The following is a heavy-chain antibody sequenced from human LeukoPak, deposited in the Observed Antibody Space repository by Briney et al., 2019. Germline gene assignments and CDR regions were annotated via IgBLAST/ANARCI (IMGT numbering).Heavy chain of an antibody. CDR2: ISYDGSNK. V-gene: IGHV3-30*04. Sequence: PGGSLRLSCAASGFTFSSYAMHWVRQAPGKGLEWVAVISYDGSNKYYADSVKGRFTISRDNSKNMLYLQMNSLRAEDTAVYYCARDRSSSWTVIDYWGQGTLVTVSS. J-gene: IGHJ4*02. CDR1: GFTFSSYA. CDR3: ARDRSSSWTVIDY. D-gene: IGHD6-13*01.